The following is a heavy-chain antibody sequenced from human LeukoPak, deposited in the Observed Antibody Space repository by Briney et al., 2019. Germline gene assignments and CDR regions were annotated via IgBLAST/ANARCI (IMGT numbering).Heavy chain of an antibody. CDR1: GGSISSSSYY. CDR2: ISSSGSTI. CDR3: AKLGRNYFDY. Sequence: LSLTCTVSGGSISSSSYYWGWIRQAPGKGLEWVSYISSSGSTIYYADSVKGRFTISRDNAKNSLYLQMNSLRAEDTAVYYCAKLGRNYFDYWGQGTLVTVSS. D-gene: IGHD3-10*01. J-gene: IGHJ4*02. V-gene: IGHV3-11*04.